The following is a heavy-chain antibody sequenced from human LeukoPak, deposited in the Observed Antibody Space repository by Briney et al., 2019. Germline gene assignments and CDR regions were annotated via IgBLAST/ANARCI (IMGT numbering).Heavy chain of an antibody. CDR2: IYYSGST. Sequence: ASETLSLTCTVSGGSISSYYWSWIRQPPGKGLEWIGYIYYSGSTNYNPSLKSRVTISVDTSKNQFSLKLSSVTAADTAVYYCASSPPRYYYYMDVWGKGTTVTVSS. J-gene: IGHJ6*03. CDR1: GGSISSYY. CDR3: ASSPPRYYYYMDV. V-gene: IGHV4-59*01.